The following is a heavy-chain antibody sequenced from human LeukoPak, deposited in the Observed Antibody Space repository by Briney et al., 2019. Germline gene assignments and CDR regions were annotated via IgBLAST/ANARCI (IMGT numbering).Heavy chain of an antibody. V-gene: IGHV1-2*02. D-gene: IGHD1-26*01. J-gene: IGHJ4*02. CDR1: GYTFTGYY. CDR2: INPNSGGT. CDR3: ARPRAYSGRWVFGY. Sequence: ASVKVSCKASGYTFTGYYMHWVRQAPRQGLEWMGWINPNSGGTNYAQKFQGRVTMTRDTSISTAYMELSRLRSDDTAVYYCARPRAYSGRWVFGYWGQGTLVTVSS.